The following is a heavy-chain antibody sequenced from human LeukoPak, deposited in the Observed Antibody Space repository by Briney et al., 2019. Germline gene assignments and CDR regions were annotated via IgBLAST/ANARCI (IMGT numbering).Heavy chain of an antibody. V-gene: IGHV1-2*02. D-gene: IGHD3-16*01. Sequence: ASVKVSCKASGYTFTGYYMHWVRQAPGQGLEWMGWINPNSGGTNYAQKFQGRVTMTRDTSISTAYMELSRLRSDDTAVYYCARDSWGWHENTFDYWGQGTLVTVSS. CDR2: INPNSGGT. CDR1: GYTFTGYY. CDR3: ARDSWGWHENTFDY. J-gene: IGHJ4*02.